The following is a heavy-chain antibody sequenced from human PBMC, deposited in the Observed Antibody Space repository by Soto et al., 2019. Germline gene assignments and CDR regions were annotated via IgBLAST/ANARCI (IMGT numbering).Heavy chain of an antibody. J-gene: IGHJ5*02. CDR3: AKVMVKNWFDP. V-gene: IGHV3-23*01. CDR1: GFTFSSYA. CDR2: ISGSGGST. D-gene: IGHD5-18*01. Sequence: PGGSLRLSCAASGFTFSSYAMSWVRQAPGKGLEWVSGISGSGGSTYYAYSVKGRFTISRDNSKKTLYLQMNSLRAEDTAVYYCAKVMVKNWFDPWGQGTLGTVSS.